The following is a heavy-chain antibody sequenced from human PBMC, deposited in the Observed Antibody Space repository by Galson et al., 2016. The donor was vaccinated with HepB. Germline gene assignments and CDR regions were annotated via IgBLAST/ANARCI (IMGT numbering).Heavy chain of an antibody. CDR2: ISSGSAFR. Sequence: SLRLSCAASGFIFSTSSLNWVRQASGKGLEWVSAISSGSAFRYYADSVKGRFTISSDNAKKSLYLHMNSLGAEDTAVYYCARMRCSSGWLDGLDIWGQGTMVAVSS. CDR1: GFIFSTSS. V-gene: IGHV3-21*01. CDR3: ARMRCSSGWLDGLDI. D-gene: IGHD6-19*01. J-gene: IGHJ3*02.